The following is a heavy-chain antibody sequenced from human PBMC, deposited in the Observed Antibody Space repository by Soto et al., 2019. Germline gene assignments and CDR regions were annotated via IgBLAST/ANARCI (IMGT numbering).Heavy chain of an antibody. Sequence: LXDSLKVSCKCSGYSFTSYWSGWVRQMPGKGLEWMGIIYPGDSDTRYSPSFQGQVTISADKSISTAYLQWSSLKASDTDMYYCATQQQLALFAYRGQGTLVTVS. J-gene: IGHJ4*02. CDR1: GYSFTSYW. CDR3: ATQQQLALFAY. V-gene: IGHV5-51*01. D-gene: IGHD6-13*01. CDR2: IYPGDSDT.